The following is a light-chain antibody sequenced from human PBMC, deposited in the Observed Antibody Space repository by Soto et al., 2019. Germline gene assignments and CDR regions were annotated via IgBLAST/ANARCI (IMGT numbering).Light chain of an antibody. V-gene: IGKV4-1*01. CDR3: VPSYGTLAHS. CDR1: QSVFSRTNNQNY. CDR2: WAS. Sequence: DIVMTQSPDSLPVSLGDRATINCKSSQSVFSRTNNQNYLSWYQQKPGQPPKLLIYWASTRESGVPDRFRGSGSGTYFTLTITSLQPEDVAIYYCVPSYGTLAHSVGGGTRVDLK. J-gene: IGKJ4*01.